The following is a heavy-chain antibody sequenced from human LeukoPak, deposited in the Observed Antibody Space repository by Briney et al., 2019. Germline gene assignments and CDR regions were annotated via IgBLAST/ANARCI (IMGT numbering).Heavy chain of an antibody. CDR1: GFTFSSYA. J-gene: IGHJ4*02. D-gene: IGHD4-17*01. Sequence: GGSLRLSCAASGFTFSSYAMHWVRQAPGKGLEWVAVISYDGSNKYYADSVKGRFTISRDNSKNTLYLQMNSLRAEDTAVYYCARGDGYGDRWGQGILVTVSS. CDR3: ARGDGYGDR. CDR2: ISYDGSNK. V-gene: IGHV3-30*04.